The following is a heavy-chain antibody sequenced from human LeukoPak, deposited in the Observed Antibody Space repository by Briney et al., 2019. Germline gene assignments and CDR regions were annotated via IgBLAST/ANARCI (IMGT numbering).Heavy chain of an antibody. CDR1: GGSISSSNW. CDR3: ARTAGYSSIWHSLDY. CDR2: IYHSGST. V-gene: IGHV4-4*02. D-gene: IGHD6-13*01. Sequence: PSETLSLTCAVSGGSISSSNWWSWVRQPPGKGLEWIGEIYHSGSTNYNPSLKSRVTISVDTSKNQFSLNLSSVTAADTAVYYCARTAGYSSIWHSLDYWGQGTLVTVSS. J-gene: IGHJ4*02.